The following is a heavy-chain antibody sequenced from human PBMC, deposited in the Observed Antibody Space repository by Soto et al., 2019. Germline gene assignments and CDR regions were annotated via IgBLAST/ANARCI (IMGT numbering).Heavy chain of an antibody. Sequence: SETLSLTCAVYGGSFSGYYWSWIRQPPGKGLEWIGEINHSGSTNYNPSLKSRVTISVDTSKNQFSLKLSSVAAADTAVYYCARRVLRFLEVGMLWGQGTLGTVAS. D-gene: IGHD3-3*01. CDR1: GGSFSGYY. J-gene: IGHJ4*02. CDR3: ARRVLRFLEVGML. CDR2: INHSGST. V-gene: IGHV4-34*01.